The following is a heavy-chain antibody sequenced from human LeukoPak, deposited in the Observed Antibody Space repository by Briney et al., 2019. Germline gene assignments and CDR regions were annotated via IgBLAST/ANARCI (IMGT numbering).Heavy chain of an antibody. J-gene: IGHJ4*02. CDR3: ARGIKPGF. V-gene: IGHV4-59*12. Sequence: PSETLSLTCTVSGGSISGYYWSWIRQPPGKGLEWIGYIYYSGSTNYNPSLKSRVTISVDTSKNQFSLKLTSVTAADTAVYYCARGIKPGFWGQGTLVTVSS. D-gene: IGHD1-14*01. CDR1: GGSISGYY. CDR2: IYYSGST.